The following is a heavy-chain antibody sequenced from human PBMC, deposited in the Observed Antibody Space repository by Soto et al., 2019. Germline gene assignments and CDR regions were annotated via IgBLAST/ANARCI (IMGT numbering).Heavy chain of an antibody. CDR3: ARAPPWIAAAGYYFDY. CDR2: IIPIFGTA. V-gene: IGHV1-69*13. J-gene: IGHJ4*02. D-gene: IGHD6-13*01. CDR1: GGTFSSYA. Sequence: SVKVSCKASGGTFSSYAISWVRQAPGQGLEWMGGIIPIFGTANYAQKFQGRVTITADESTSTAYMELSSLRSEDTAVYYCARAPPWIAAAGYYFDYWGQGTLVTVSS.